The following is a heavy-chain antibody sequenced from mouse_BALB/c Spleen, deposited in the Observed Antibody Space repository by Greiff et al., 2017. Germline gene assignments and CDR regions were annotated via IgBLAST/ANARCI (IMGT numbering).Heavy chain of an antibody. D-gene: IGHD3-3*01. J-gene: IGHJ4*01. V-gene: IGHV1S29*02. CDR2: IYPYNGGT. Sequence: EVQRVESGPELVKPGASVKISCKASGYTFTDYNMHWVKQSHGKSLEWIGYIYPYNGGTGYNQKFKSKATLTVDNSSSTAYMELRSLTSEDSAVYYWARGGGGTFDYAMDYWGQGTSVTVSS. CDR3: ARGGGGTFDYAMDY. CDR1: GYTFTDYN.